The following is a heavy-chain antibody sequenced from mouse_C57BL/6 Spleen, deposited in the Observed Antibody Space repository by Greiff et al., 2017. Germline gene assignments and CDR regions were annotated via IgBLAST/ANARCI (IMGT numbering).Heavy chain of an antibody. J-gene: IGHJ4*01. D-gene: IGHD2-5*01. CDR2: ISYDGSN. V-gene: IGHV3-6*01. CDR1: GYSITSGYY. CDR3: ARYSNYDAMDY. Sequence: DVQLVESGPGLVKPSQSLSLTCSVTGYSITSGYYWNWIRQFPGNKLEWMGYISYDGSNNYNPSLKNRISITRDTSKNQFFLKLNSVTTEDTATYYCARYSNYDAMDYWGQGTSVTVSS.